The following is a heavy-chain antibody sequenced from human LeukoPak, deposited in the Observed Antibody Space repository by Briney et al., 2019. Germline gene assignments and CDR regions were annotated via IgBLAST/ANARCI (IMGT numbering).Heavy chain of an antibody. V-gene: IGHV5-51*01. CDR3: ARPAQAICSGGSCYSSGYMDV. CDR2: INTGYTNN. CDR1: GYSITYYW. J-gene: IGHJ6*03. Sequence: GALLQICCNGSGYSITYYWIGLGRPMPGEVLELMGIINTGYTNNKYSPSFQGQVTISADKSNSTAYLQWSSLKPSDTAMYDCARPAQAICSGGSCYSSGYMDVWGKGTPVTVSS. D-gene: IGHD2-15*01.